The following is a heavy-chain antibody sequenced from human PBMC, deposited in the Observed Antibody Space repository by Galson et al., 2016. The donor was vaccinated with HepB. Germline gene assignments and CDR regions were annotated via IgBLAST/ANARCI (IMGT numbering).Heavy chain of an antibody. Sequence: SVKVSCKASEYTFTAYYLHWVRQAPGQGLEWMGWINPHSGATNYAKKFQGRVTMTRDTSISTASVELRSLRSDDTANYYCAKDQCSGGDCFTTFDNWGQGTLVIVSS. CDR2: INPHSGAT. V-gene: IGHV1-2*02. CDR1: EYTFTAYY. CDR3: AKDQCSGGDCFTTFDN. D-gene: IGHD2-21*02. J-gene: IGHJ4*02.